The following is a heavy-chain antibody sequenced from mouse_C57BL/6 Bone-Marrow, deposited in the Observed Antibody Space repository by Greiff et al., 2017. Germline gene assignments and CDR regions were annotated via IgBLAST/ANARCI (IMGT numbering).Heavy chain of an antibody. V-gene: IGHV14-3*02. Sequence: VQLQQSGAELVKPGASVKLSCTASGFNIKDTYMHWVKQRPEQGLEWIGRIEPANGNTKYDPKFQGKATITADTSTSTAYLQLSSLTSEDTGVYYCARCQYGKIYAMDYGGQGTSVTVSS. CDR1: GFNIKDTY. J-gene: IGHJ4*01. CDR2: IEPANGNT. CDR3: ARCQYGKIYAMDY. D-gene: IGHD2-10*02.